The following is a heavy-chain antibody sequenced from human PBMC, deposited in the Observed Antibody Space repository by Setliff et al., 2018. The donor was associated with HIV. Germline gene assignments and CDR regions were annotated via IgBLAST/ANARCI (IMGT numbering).Heavy chain of an antibody. CDR1: GFTFGDYA. D-gene: IGHD2-2*02. V-gene: IGHV3-49*04. CDR3: TRSGYCSSTSCDTMGYYYYYYYMDV. Sequence: GVLRLSCTASGFTFGDYAMSWVRQAPGKGLEWVGFIRSKPYGGTTEYAASVKGRFTISRDDSKSIAYLQMNSLKIEDTAVYYCTRSGYCSSTSCDTMGYYYYYYYMDVWGKGTTVTVSS. CDR2: IRSKPYGGTT. J-gene: IGHJ6*03.